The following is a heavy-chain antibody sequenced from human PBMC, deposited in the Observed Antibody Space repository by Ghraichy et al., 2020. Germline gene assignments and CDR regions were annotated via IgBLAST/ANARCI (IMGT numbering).Heavy chain of an antibody. CDR3: AKGAFGLYSHLDC. V-gene: IGHV3-23*01. D-gene: IGHD2-15*01. J-gene: IGHJ4*02. CDR1: GFTFSSNA. Sequence: GGSLRLSCIASGFTFSSNAMSWVRQAPGKGLEWVSTISGGGSSTYYADSVKGRFAISRDTSRKTLHLQLNSLRADDTAMYYCAKGAFGLYSHLDCWGQGTLVTVSS. CDR2: ISGGGSST.